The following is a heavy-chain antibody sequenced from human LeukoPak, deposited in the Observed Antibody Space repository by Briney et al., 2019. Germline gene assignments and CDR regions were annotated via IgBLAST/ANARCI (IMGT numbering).Heavy chain of an antibody. CDR1: GYTFTSYD. J-gene: IGHJ4*02. CDR2: IIPMFGTA. V-gene: IGHV1-69*13. Sequence: VASVKVSCKASGYTFTSYDINWVRQAPGQGLEWMGGIIPMFGTAKYAQNFEGRVEITADESTSTAYMELSSLRSEDTAVYYCARASDYVWGSYPTDYWGQGTLVTVSS. D-gene: IGHD3-16*02. CDR3: ARASDYVWGSYPTDY.